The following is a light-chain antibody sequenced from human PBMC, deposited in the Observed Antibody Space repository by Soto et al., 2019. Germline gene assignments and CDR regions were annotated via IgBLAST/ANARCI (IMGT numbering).Light chain of an antibody. CDR3: QPIRMYPST. J-gene: IGKJ4*01. CDR2: AAY. V-gene: IGKV1-9*01. Sequence: DIQLTQSPSSLSASVGDRVTLTCRASQDIAIYLALYQQKPGESPKLLIYAAYTLYGGVTSRFSGSGSGTDFPTTITSLQAEDFANYYCQPIRMYPSTFGGGTQVEIK. CDR1: QDIAIY.